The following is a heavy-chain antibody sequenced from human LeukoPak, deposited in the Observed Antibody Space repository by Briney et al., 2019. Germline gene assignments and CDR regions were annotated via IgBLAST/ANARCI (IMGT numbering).Heavy chain of an antibody. CDR2: MNPNSGNT. D-gene: IGHD2-2*01. CDR1: GYTFTSYD. V-gene: IGHV1-8*01. Sequence: GGSVKVSCKASGYTFTSYDINWVRQATGQGLEWMAWMNPNSGNTGYAQKLQGRVTMTRNTSINTAYLELSSLKSEDTAVYYCARGAPCHQGSSTSCYYNWFDPWGQGTLVTVSS. J-gene: IGHJ5*02. CDR3: ARGAPCHQGSSTSCYYNWFDP.